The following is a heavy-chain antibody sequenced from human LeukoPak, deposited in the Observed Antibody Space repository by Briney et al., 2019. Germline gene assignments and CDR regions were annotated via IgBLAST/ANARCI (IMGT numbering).Heavy chain of an antibody. CDR3: ARGSNYYGSGSYHYYYYMDV. V-gene: IGHV1-18*01. CDR2: ISAYNGNT. J-gene: IGHJ6*03. CDR1: GYTFTSYG. D-gene: IGHD3-10*01. Sequence: ASVKVSCKASGYTFTSYGISWVRQAPGQGLEWMGWISAYNGNTNYAQKLQGRVTMTTDTSTSTAYMELRSLRSDDTAVYYCARGSNYYGSGSYHYYYYMDVWGKGTMVTVSS.